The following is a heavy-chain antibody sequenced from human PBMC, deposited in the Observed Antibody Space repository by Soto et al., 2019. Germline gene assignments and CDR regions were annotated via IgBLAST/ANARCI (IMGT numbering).Heavy chain of an antibody. CDR3: ATLPYSYGFNWFDP. J-gene: IGHJ5*02. CDR2: FDPEDGET. CDR1: GHTLTELS. D-gene: IGHD5-18*01. V-gene: IGHV1-24*01. Sequence: ASVKVSCKVSGHTLTELSMHWVRQAPGKGLEWMGGFDPEDGETIYAQKFQGRVTMTEDTSTDTAYMELSSLRSEDTAVYYCATLPYSYGFNWFDPWGQGTLVTVSS.